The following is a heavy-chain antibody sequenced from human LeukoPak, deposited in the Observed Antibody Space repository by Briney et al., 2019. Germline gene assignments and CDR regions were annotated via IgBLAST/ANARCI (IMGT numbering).Heavy chain of an antibody. CDR1: GGSFSGYY. CDR2: INHSGST. J-gene: IGHJ6*04. D-gene: IGHD1-26*01. V-gene: IGHV4-34*01. CDR3: ARTVGATRLDV. Sequence: PSETLSLTCAVYGGSFSGYYWSWIRQPPGKGLEWIGEINHSGSTNYNPSLKSRVTISVDTSKNQFSLKLSSVTAADTAVYYCARTVGATRLDVWGKGTTVTISS.